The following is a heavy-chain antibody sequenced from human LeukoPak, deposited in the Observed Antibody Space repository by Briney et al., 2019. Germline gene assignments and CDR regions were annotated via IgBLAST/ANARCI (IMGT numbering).Heavy chain of an antibody. Sequence: PSETLSHTCSISGGSFSSYFWSWVRQPAGKGLEWIGRIYPSGNTNYNPSLKSRVTLSVDTSKTQSSLRLSSVTAADTAVYYCAREDSGSYYNYYYFYMDVWGKGTTVTISS. CDR3: AREDSGSYYNYYYFYMDV. CDR1: GGSFSSYF. J-gene: IGHJ6*03. D-gene: IGHD3-10*01. CDR2: IYPSGNT. V-gene: IGHV4-4*07.